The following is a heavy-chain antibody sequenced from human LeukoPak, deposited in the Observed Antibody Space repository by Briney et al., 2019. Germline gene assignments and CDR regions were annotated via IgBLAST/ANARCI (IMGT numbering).Heavy chain of an antibody. J-gene: IGHJ4*02. Sequence: SETLSLTCSVSGFFIRSAYHWGWIRQPPGGRLEWIGSISHTGVAYYNPSVKSRLTISLDTSKDEFSLQLTSVTAADTAIYYCARDDTGFEYWGQGIVVTVS. CDR1: GFFIRSAYH. CDR3: ARDDTGFEY. V-gene: IGHV4-38-2*02. D-gene: IGHD1-1*01. CDR2: ISHTGVA.